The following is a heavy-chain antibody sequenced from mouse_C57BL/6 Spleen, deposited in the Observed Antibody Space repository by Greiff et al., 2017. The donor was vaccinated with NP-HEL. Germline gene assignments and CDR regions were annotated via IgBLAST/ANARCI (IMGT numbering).Heavy chain of an antibody. CDR3: ARWSYGPYYFDY. J-gene: IGHJ2*01. CDR2: IYPGSGST. D-gene: IGHD1-1*02. V-gene: IGHV1-55*01. Sequence: QVQLQQSGAELVKPGASVKMSCKASGYTFTSYWITWVKQRPGQGLEWIGDIYPGSGSTNYNEKFKSKATLTVDTSSSTAYMQLSSLTSEDSAVYYCARWSYGPYYFDYWGQGTTLTVSS. CDR1: GYTFTSYW.